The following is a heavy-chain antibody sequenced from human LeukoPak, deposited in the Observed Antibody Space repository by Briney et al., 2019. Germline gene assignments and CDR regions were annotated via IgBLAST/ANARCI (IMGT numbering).Heavy chain of an antibody. CDR1: GYTFTSYY. CDR2: INPNSGGT. J-gene: IGHJ4*02. CDR3: ARREIGATIAWEFAY. Sequence: SVKVSCKASGYTFTSYYMHWMGQAHGQGLGLMGWINPNSGGTTYAQKFQGRVTMTRDTSISTAYTELSRLRSHDRVVYYCARREIGATIAWEFAYWGGGPVVTVSS. V-gene: IGHV1-2*02. D-gene: IGHD5-12*01.